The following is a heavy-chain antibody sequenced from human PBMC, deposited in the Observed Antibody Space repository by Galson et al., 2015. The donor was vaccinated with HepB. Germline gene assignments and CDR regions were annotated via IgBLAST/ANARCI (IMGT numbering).Heavy chain of an antibody. Sequence: SLRLSCAASGFTFSIYEMNWVRQAPGKGLEWLSYIDSSADTIYYADSVKGRFTISRDNAKNSLYLQMNSLRAEDRAVYYCARGPNSNYFDYWGQGTLVTVSS. J-gene: IGHJ4*02. V-gene: IGHV3-48*03. CDR1: GFTFSIYE. D-gene: IGHD4-11*01. CDR2: IDSSADTI. CDR3: ARGPNSNYFDY.